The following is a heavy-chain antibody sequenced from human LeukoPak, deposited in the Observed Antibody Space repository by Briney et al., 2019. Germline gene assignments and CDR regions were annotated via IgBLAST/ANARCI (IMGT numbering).Heavy chain of an antibody. CDR3: ARDARRIAARPGGHYYYYYYMDV. V-gene: IGHV1-69*05. CDR1: GGTFSSYA. J-gene: IGHJ6*03. CDR2: IIPIFGTA. D-gene: IGHD6-6*01. Sequence: SVKVSCTASGGTFSSYAISWVRQGPGQGLGWMGGIIPIFGTANYAQKFQGRVTITTDESTSTAYMELSSLRSEDTTVYYCARDARRIAARPGGHYYYYYYMDVWGKGTTVTVSS.